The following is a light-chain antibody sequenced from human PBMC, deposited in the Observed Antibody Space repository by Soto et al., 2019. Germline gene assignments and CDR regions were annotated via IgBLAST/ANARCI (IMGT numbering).Light chain of an antibody. CDR3: AAWDDSLNGPV. V-gene: IGLV1-36*01. CDR2: YDD. CDR1: SSNIGNTA. J-gene: IGLJ3*02. Sequence: QSVLTQPPSVSAAPRQRGTISCSGSSSNIGNTAVNWYQHLPGKAPKLLIHYDDRVPSGVSDRFSGSKSGTSASLAISGLQSEDEADYYCAAWDDSLNGPVFGGGTKVTVL.